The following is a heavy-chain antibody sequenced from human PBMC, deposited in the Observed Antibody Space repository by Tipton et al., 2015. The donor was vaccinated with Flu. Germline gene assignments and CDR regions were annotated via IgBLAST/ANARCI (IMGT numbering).Heavy chain of an antibody. CDR3: ARGSGSGTFVIFDY. Sequence: TLSLTCTASGDSMSSFYWSWIRQPAGKGLEFIGRIYSSGTSNYNPSLKSRVTMSIDTSKNQFSLSLSSVTAADTAVYYCARGSGSGTFVIFDYWGQGTLVAVSS. CDR1: GDSMSSFY. CDR2: IYSSGTS. J-gene: IGHJ4*02. V-gene: IGHV4-4*07. D-gene: IGHD3-10*01.